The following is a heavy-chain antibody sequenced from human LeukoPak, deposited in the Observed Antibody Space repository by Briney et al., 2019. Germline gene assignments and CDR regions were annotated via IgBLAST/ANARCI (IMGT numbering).Heavy chain of an antibody. CDR2: ISSNGGST. CDR1: GFTFSSYA. Sequence: GGSLRLSCSASGFTFSSYAMHWVRQGPGKGLEYVSAISSNGGSTYYADSVKGRFTISRDNSRDTLYLQVNGLRVEDTAIYYCAKTLRSGDWYFDLWGRGTLVTVSS. V-gene: IGHV3-64*04. D-gene: IGHD2-15*01. CDR3: AKTLRSGDWYFDL. J-gene: IGHJ2*01.